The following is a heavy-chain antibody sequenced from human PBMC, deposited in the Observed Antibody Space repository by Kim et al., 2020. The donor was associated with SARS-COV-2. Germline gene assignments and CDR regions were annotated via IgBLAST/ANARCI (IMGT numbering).Heavy chain of an antibody. CDR2: IWYDGSNK. J-gene: IGHJ4*02. V-gene: IGHV3-33*01. CDR1: GFTFSSYG. D-gene: IGHD3-9*01. Sequence: GGSLRLSCAASGFTFSSYGMHWVRQAPGKGLEWVAVIWYDGSNKYYADSVKGRFTISRDNSKNTLYLQMNSLRAEDTAVYYCARDQSYYDILTGYSDPNLFYWGQGTLVTVSS. CDR3: ARDQSYYDILTGYSDPNLFY.